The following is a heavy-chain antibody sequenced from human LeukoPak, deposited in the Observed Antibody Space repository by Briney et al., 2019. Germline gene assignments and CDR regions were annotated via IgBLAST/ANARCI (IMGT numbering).Heavy chain of an antibody. D-gene: IGHD6-13*01. CDR3: ARVSSSWTRDFDY. Sequence: SETLSLTCTVSGGSISSYYRSWIRQPPGKGLEWVGYIYYSGSTNYTPSLKSRVTISVDTSQNQFSLRLSSVTAADTAVYYCARVSSSWTRDFDYWGQGTLVTVSS. CDR2: IYYSGST. J-gene: IGHJ4*02. CDR1: GGSISSYY. V-gene: IGHV4-59*01.